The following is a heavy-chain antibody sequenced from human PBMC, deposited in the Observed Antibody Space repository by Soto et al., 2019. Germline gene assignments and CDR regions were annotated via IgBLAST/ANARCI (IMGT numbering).Heavy chain of an antibody. D-gene: IGHD3-22*01. CDR3: AKEFYYDASGQYSDLYFAS. J-gene: IGHJ4*02. CDR2: ISTRGGRT. CDR1: GFSFSSYA. Sequence: GGSLRLSCAASGFSFSSYAMSWVRQAPPQGLEWVSSISTRGGRTYYADSVKGRFSISRDNSANAVYLDMDNLRAEDTGIYCCAKEFYYDASGQYSDLYFASWGQGALVTVSS. V-gene: IGHV3-23*01.